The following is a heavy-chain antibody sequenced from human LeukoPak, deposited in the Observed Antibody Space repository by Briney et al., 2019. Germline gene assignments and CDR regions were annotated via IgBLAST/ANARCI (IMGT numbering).Heavy chain of an antibody. J-gene: IGHJ4*02. CDR2: IYYSGST. D-gene: IGHD1-14*01. V-gene: IGHV4-31*03. Sequence: SETLSLTCTVSGGSISSGGHYWSCIRQHPGKGLEWIGYIYYSGSTYYNPSLKSRVTISVDTSKNQFSLKLSSVTAADTAVYYCARDDPGTMSLRYWGQGTLVTVSS. CDR1: GGSISSGGHY. CDR3: ARDDPGTMSLRY.